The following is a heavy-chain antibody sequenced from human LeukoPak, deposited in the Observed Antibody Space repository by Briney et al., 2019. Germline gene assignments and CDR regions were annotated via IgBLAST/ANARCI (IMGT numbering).Heavy chain of an antibody. D-gene: IGHD6-25*01. CDR2: ISYDGSNK. J-gene: IGHJ4*02. CDR1: GFTFNTYT. CDR3: AKEVSGKVYFEH. V-gene: IGHV3-30*18. Sequence: GGSLRLSCAASGFTFNTYTMNWVRQAPGKGLEWVAVISYDGSNKYYADSLRGRFTISRDNSKNTLYLQMNSLRAEDTAVYYCAKEVSGKVYFEHWGQGTLVTVSS.